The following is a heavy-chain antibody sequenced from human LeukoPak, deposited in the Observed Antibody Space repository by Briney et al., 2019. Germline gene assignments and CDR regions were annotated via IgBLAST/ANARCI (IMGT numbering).Heavy chain of an antibody. CDR1: GFTFNAYA. Sequence: GGSLRLSCAASGFTFNAYAIHWVRQAPGKGLEWVSLVKGDGVTTDYANSVKGRFTVSRDNSKNSLYLQMSNLRTEDTALYYCVRDTGSGWDFDYWGQGTLVTISS. V-gene: IGHV3-43*02. CDR3: VRDTGSGWDFDY. CDR2: VKGDGVTT. D-gene: IGHD6-19*01. J-gene: IGHJ4*02.